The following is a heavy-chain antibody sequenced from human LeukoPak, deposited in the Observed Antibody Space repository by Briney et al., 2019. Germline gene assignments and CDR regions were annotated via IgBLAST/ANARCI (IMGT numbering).Heavy chain of an antibody. Sequence: ASVKVSCKASGYTFTGYYLHWVRQAPGQGLEWMGWINPNSGGTNYAQKFQGRVTMTRDTSSSTAYMDLNRLRSDDTAVYYCARDLGSSSRYYYYGMDVWGQGTTVTVSS. D-gene: IGHD6-6*01. J-gene: IGHJ6*02. V-gene: IGHV1-2*02. CDR2: INPNSGGT. CDR3: ARDLGSSSRYYYYGMDV. CDR1: GYTFTGYY.